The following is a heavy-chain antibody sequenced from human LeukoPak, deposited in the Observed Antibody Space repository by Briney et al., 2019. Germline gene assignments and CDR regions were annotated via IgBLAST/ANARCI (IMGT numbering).Heavy chain of an antibody. V-gene: IGHV3-11*06. CDR3: ARVPIVTGGWYLDL. CDR1: GLPFSYYY. D-gene: IGHD2-21*02. Sequence: KPGGSLRLSCAASGLPFSYYYMSWIRQAPGKGLEWLSYISSSSDYTNYADSVKGRFTISRDNAKNSLYLQMNSLRAEDTAVYYCARVPIVTGGWYLDLWGRGTLVTVSS. J-gene: IGHJ2*01. CDR2: ISSSSDYT.